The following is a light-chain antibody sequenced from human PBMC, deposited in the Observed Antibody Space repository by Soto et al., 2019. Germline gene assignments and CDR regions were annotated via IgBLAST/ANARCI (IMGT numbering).Light chain of an antibody. Sequence: EVVLTQSPGTLSLSPGERATLSCRASQSVSSSYLAWYQQKPGQAPRPLIYDASNRAPGIPARFSGSGSGTEFTLTISSLQSEDFAVYHCQQRGTFGGGTKVDIK. J-gene: IGKJ4*01. V-gene: IGKV3D-20*02. CDR3: QQRGT. CDR2: DAS. CDR1: QSVSSSY.